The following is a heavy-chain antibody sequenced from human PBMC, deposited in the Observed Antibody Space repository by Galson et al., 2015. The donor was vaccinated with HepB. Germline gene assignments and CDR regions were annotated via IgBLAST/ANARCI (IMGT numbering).Heavy chain of an antibody. V-gene: IGHV4-59*01. D-gene: IGHD4-17*01. J-gene: IGHJ4*02. Sequence: ETLSLTCTVSGGSISSYYWSWIRQPPGKGLEWIGYIYYSGSTNYNPSLKSRVTISVDTSKNQFSLKLSSVTAADTAVYYCARSPVNDYGGYRTTEHFDYWGQGTLVTVSS. CDR3: ARSPVNDYGGYRTTEHFDY. CDR2: IYYSGST. CDR1: GGSISSYY.